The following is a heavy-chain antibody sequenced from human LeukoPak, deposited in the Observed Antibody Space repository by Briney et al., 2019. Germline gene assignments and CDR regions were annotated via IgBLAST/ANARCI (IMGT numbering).Heavy chain of an antibody. J-gene: IGHJ3*02. CDR1: GFTFFSYG. CDR2: ISSDGSYK. V-gene: IGHV3-30*18. Sequence: SGGSLRLSCAASGFTFFSYGMPWVRQAPGKGLEWVAVISSDGSYKYYADSVKGRFTISRDNSKNTLYLQMNSLRAEDTAVYYCAKEYYYYEELDAFDTWGQGTMVTVSS. CDR3: AKEYYYYEELDAFDT. D-gene: IGHD3-22*01.